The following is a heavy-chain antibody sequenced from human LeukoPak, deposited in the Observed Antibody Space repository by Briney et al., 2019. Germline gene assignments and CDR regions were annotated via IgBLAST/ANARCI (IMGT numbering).Heavy chain of an antibody. Sequence: GSLRLSCAASGFTFSSYSMNWVRQAPGKGLEWVSSISSSSSYIYYADSVKGRFTISRDNAKNSLYLQMNSLRAEDTAVYYCARALGYSGYDFYDYWGQGTLVTVSS. J-gene: IGHJ4*02. D-gene: IGHD5-12*01. V-gene: IGHV3-21*01. CDR3: ARALGYSGYDFYDY. CDR2: ISSSSSYI. CDR1: GFTFSSYS.